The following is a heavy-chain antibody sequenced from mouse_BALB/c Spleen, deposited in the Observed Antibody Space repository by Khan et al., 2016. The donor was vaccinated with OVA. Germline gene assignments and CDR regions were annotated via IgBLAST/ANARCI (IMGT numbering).Heavy chain of an antibody. CDR2: ISYSGVT. Sequence: SGPGLVKPSQSLSLTCTVTGYSITSGYAWNWIRQFPGNKLEWMGYISYSGVTSYTPSLKSRISITRDPSKNQFFLQLTSVTTEDTATYYCARGNYYGYYFDYWGQGTTLTVSS. V-gene: IGHV3-2*02. D-gene: IGHD1-1*01. J-gene: IGHJ2*01. CDR1: GYSITSGYA. CDR3: ARGNYYGYYFDY.